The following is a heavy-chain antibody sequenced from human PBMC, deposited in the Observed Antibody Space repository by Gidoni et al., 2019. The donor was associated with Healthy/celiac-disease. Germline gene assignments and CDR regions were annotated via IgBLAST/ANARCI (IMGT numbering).Heavy chain of an antibody. D-gene: IGHD5-12*01. V-gene: IGHV1-3*01. CDR1: GYTFTSYA. CDR2: ISAGNGNT. J-gene: IGHJ2*01. CDR3: AREGSRKGMATISRYFDL. Sequence: QVQPVQSGAEVKKPGASVKVSCKASGYTFTSYAMHWVRQAPGQRREWMGWISAGNGNTKYSQTFQGRVTITRDTSASTAYRELSSLRSEDTAVYYCAREGSRKGMATISRYFDLWGRGTLVTVSS.